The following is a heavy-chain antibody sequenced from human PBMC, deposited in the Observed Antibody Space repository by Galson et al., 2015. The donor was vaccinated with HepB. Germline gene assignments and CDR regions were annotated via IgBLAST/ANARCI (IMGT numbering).Heavy chain of an antibody. CDR2: IDPSDSYT. J-gene: IGHJ4*02. D-gene: IGHD2-2*01. V-gene: IGHV5-10-1*01. CDR3: ARRASHAEADY. Sequence: QSGAEVKKPGESLRISCTGSGYSFTSYWISWVCQMPGKGLEWMGRIDPSDSYTTFSPSFQGHVTISTDKSISTAYLQWSSLKASDTAMYYCARRASHAEADYWGQGTLVTVSS. CDR1: GYSFTSYW.